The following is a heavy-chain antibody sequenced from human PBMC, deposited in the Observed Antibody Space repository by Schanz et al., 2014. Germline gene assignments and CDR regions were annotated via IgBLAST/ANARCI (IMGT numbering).Heavy chain of an antibody. CDR1: GFTFSSYG. CDR2: IWYDGSNK. J-gene: IGHJ4*02. Sequence: QVQLVESGGGVVQPGRSLRLSCAASGFTFSSYGMHWVRQAPGKGLEWVAVIWYDGSNKYYADSVKGRFTISRDNSKNTVYIQMNSLRAEDTAVYYCARGGPAYYFDDWGQGTLLIVSS. CDR3: ARGGPAYYFDD. V-gene: IGHV3-33*01.